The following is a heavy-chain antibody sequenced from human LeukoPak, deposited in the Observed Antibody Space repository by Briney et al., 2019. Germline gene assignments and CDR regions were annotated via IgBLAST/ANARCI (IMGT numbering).Heavy chain of an antibody. CDR3: ARQRGYHYDSATNRFSDL. J-gene: IGHJ5*02. Sequence: SETLSLTCTVSGGSISISSYYWGWIRQPPGKGLEWIGSVYYSGITYYNPSLKSRVTISVDTSKNQFSLRQSSVTAADTAVYYCARQRGYHYDSATNRFSDLWGQGTRVTVSS. CDR1: GGSISISSYY. CDR2: VYYSGIT. V-gene: IGHV4-39*01. D-gene: IGHD3-22*01.